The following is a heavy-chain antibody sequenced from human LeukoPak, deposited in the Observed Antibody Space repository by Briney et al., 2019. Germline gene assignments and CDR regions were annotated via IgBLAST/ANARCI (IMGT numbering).Heavy chain of an antibody. J-gene: IGHJ6*02. D-gene: IGHD2-15*01. CDR2: MNPNSGNT. V-gene: IGHV1-8*01. Sequence: ASVKVSCKASGYTFTSYDINWVRQATGQGLEWMGWMNPNSGNTGYAQKFQGRVTMTRNTSISRAYMELSSLRSEDTAVYYCARGMVVAATRYYYYGMDVWGQGTTVTVSS. CDR3: ARGMVVAATRYYYYGMDV. CDR1: GYTFTSYD.